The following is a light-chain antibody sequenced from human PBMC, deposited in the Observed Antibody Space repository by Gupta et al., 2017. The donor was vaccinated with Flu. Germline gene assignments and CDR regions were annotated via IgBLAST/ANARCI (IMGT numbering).Light chain of an antibody. CDR3: CSYAGSYV. V-gene: IGLV2-11*01. CDR1: SSDGGGYNY. Sequence: QSALTQPRSVSGSPGQSVTISCTGTSSDGGGYNYVSWYQQHPGKAPKLMIYDVSKRPSGVPDRFSGSKSGNTASLTISGLQAEDEDDYSCCSYAGSYVFGTGTKVTVL. CDR2: DVS. J-gene: IGLJ1*01.